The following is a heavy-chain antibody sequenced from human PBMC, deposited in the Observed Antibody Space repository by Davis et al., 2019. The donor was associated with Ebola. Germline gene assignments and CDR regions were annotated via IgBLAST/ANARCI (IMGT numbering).Heavy chain of an antibody. CDR1: GFTFSGSA. CDR2: IRSKANSYAT. V-gene: IGHV3-73*01. Sequence: GESLKISCAASGFTFSGSAMHWVRQASGKGLEWVGRIRSKANSYATAYAASVEGRFTISRDDSKNTAYLQMNSLKTEDTAVYYCTRSCGGDCERDYWGQGTLVTVSS. CDR3: TRSCGGDCERDY. J-gene: IGHJ4*02. D-gene: IGHD2-21*02.